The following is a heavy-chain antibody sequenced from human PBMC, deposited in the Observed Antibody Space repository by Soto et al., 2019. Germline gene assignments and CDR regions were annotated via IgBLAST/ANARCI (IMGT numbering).Heavy chain of an antibody. J-gene: IGHJ4*02. CDR3: ASLLGIKFDY. V-gene: IGHV4-39*01. Sequence: PSETLSLTCTVSGDSISSSSYYWGWIRQPPGKGLEWIGTIYYSGTTNYNPSLKSRVTISVDTSQSQFSLELNSLTAADTAVYYCASLLGIKFDYWGQGALVTVSS. CDR2: IYYSGTT. CDR1: GDSISSSSYY. D-gene: IGHD3-10*01.